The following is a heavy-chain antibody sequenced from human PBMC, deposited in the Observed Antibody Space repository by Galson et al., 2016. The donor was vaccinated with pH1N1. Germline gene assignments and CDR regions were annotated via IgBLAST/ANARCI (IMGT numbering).Heavy chain of an antibody. CDR3: TRDLGRLRDY. V-gene: IGHV1-46*03. CDR2: IDPSGGGV. D-gene: IGHD1-26*01. J-gene: IGHJ4*02. Sequence: VKVSCKASGYTFINYYFHWVRQAPGQGLEWMGVIDPSGGGVTYSQKFQGRGTMTRDTSTSTVYMELSSLKSDDTAVYYCTRDLGRLRDYWGQGTLVTVSS. CDR1: GYTFINYY.